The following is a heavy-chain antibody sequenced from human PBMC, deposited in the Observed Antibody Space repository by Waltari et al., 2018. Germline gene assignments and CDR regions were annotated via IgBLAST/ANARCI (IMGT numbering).Heavy chain of an antibody. CDR2: IGGSAPGT. J-gene: IGHJ4*02. V-gene: IGHV3-23*01. D-gene: IGHD5-18*01. CDR3: ARWDTAMVD. CDR1: GFTFRSYS. Sequence: DVQLLESGGGLVQPAGSLTVSCAGSGFTFRSYSMSWFRQAPGKGLDGVSAIGGSAPGTYYADSVKGRFTTSRDNSNNILYLQMNNLRAEDTAVYYCARWDTAMVDWGQGTLVTVSS.